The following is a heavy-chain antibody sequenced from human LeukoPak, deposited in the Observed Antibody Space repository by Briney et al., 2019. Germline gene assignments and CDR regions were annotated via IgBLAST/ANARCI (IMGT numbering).Heavy chain of an antibody. CDR2: IYTSGST. CDR3: ATLVRIGYCSGTSCYSSGWFDP. V-gene: IGHV4-4*09. CDR1: GGSISSYY. Sequence: SETLSLTCTVSGGSISSYYWSWIRQPPGKGLEWIGYIYTSGSTNYNPSLKSRVTISVDTSKNQFSLKLSSVTAADTAVYYCATLVRIGYCSGTSCYSSGWFDPWGQGTTVTVSS. D-gene: IGHD2-2*02. J-gene: IGHJ5*01.